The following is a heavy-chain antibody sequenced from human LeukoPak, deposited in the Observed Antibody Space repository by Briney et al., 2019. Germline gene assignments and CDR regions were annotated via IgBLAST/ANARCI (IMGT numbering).Heavy chain of an antibody. J-gene: IGHJ4*02. CDR2: ISGSGSST. CDR3: AKRYSGYDYYFDY. V-gene: IGHV3-23*01. Sequence: GGSLRLSCAASGFTFSSYGMSWVRQAPGKGLEWVSGISGSGSSTYNADSVKGRFTIYRDNSKNTLYLQMNSLRAEETAVYYCAKRYSGYDYYFDYWGQGILVTVSS. CDR1: GFTFSSYG. D-gene: IGHD5-12*01.